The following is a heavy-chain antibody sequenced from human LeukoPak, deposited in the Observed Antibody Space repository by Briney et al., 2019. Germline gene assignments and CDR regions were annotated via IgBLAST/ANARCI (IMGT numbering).Heavy chain of an antibody. J-gene: IGHJ4*02. CDR3: ARAYDKAYDY. CDR2: ISGSGGST. CDR1: GFTFSSYA. Sequence: PGGSLRLSCAASGFTFSSYAMSWVRQAPGKGLEWVSAISGSGGSTYDADSVKGRFTISRDNSKNTVSLHMNSLRAEDSAIYRCARAYDKAYDYWGQGTLVTVSS. D-gene: IGHD2-21*01. V-gene: IGHV3-23*01.